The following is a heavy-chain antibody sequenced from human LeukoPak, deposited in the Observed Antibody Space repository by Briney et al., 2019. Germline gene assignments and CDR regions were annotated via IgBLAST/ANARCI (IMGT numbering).Heavy chain of an antibody. CDR3: ARVLMPTVTIDAFDI. V-gene: IGHV4-30-4*01. Sequence: SQTLSLTCTVSGGSISSGDYYWRWIRQPPGKGLELIAYIYYSCSTYKTPSLRSRVATSVDTSKNQFSLKLSSVTAADTAVYFCARVLMPTVTIDAFDIWGQEKMVTVSS. D-gene: IGHD4-17*01. J-gene: IGHJ3*02. CDR2: IYYSCST. CDR1: GGSISSGDYY.